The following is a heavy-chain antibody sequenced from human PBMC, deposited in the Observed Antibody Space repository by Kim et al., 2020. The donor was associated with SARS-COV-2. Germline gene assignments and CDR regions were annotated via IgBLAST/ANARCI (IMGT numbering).Heavy chain of an antibody. Sequence: DSVKGRFTISRDNAKNSLHLKMNSLRVEDTAVYYCARATGDYWGQGTLVTVSS. J-gene: IGHJ4*02. V-gene: IGHV3-11*06. D-gene: IGHD3-10*01. CDR3: ARATGDY.